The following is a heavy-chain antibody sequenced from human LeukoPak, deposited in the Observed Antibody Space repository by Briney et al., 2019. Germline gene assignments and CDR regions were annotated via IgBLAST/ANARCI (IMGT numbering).Heavy chain of an antibody. D-gene: IGHD6-13*01. CDR1: AVSICSGSNY. CDR3: ARSSAAEGPTHNWFGP. J-gene: IGHJ5*02. Sequence: PSESLSLTCSVSAVSICSGSNYSGWVRQPPGKGLEGVERSYHSGGTYYNPSLMRRVIRSVNTSKHQFALKRTYLPADDTALYYCARSSAAEGPTHNWFGPWGQGTMVTVPS. CDR2: SYHSGGT. V-gene: IGHV4-39*01.